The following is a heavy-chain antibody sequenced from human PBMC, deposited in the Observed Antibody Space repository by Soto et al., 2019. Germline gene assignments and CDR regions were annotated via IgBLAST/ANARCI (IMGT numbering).Heavy chain of an antibody. CDR3: AKITFGLPPAFGAFDI. CDR2: ISGSGGST. Sequence: GGSLRLSCAASGFTFSSYAMSWVRQAPGKGLEWVSAISGSGGSTYYADSVKGRFTISRDNSKNTLYLQMNSLRAEDTAVYYCAKITFGLPPAFGAFDIWGQGTMVTVSS. CDR1: GFTFSSYA. D-gene: IGHD3-16*01. V-gene: IGHV3-23*01. J-gene: IGHJ3*02.